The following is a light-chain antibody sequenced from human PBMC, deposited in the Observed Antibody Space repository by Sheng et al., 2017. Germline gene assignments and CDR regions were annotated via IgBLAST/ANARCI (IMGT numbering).Light chain of an antibody. CDR2: KDI. Sequence: SYELTQPPSVSVSPGQTARITCSGNALTKQYAYWYKQKSGQAPLLVIYKDIERPPGIPERFSGSSSGTTVTLTITAVQAEDEADYHCQSADISGVYEVFGGGTRLTVL. V-gene: IGLV3-25*03. J-gene: IGLJ3*02. CDR1: ALTKQY. CDR3: QSADISGVYEV.